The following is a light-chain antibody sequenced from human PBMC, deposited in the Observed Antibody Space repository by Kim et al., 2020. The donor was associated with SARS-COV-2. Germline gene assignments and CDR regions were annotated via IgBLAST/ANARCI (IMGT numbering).Light chain of an antibody. CDR2: GKN. Sequence: SSELTQDPAVSVALGQTVRITCQGDSLRSYYASWYQQKPGQAPVLVIYGKNNRPSGIPDRFSGSSSGNTASLTITGAQAEDEADYYCNYRDSSRNHYVFG. J-gene: IGLJ1*01. V-gene: IGLV3-19*01. CDR3: NYRDSSRNHYV. CDR1: SLRSYY.